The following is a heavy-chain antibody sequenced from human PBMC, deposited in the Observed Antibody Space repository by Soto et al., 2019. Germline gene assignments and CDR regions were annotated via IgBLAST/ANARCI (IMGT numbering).Heavy chain of an antibody. D-gene: IGHD4-17*01. CDR1: GFTFSSYG. V-gene: IGHV3-30*18. CDR2: ISYDGSNK. CDR3: AKDQGYGDPRDAFDI. J-gene: IGHJ3*02. Sequence: XGFLSLSFAASGFTFSSYGMHWVRQAPGKGLEWVAVISYDGSNKYYADSVKGRFTISRDNSKNTLYLQMNSLRAEDTAVYYCAKDQGYGDPRDAFDIWGQGTMVTVSS.